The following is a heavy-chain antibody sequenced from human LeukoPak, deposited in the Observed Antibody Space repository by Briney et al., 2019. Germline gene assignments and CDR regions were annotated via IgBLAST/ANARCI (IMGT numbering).Heavy chain of an antibody. Sequence: ASVKVSCKASGGTFSSYAISWVRQAPGQGLEWMGGIIPISGTASYAQKFQGRVTVTRDTSTSTVHMELSGLRSEDTAVYYCARDQEGFDYWGQGTLVTVSS. V-gene: IGHV1-69*05. CDR1: GGTFSSYA. CDR2: IIPISGTA. J-gene: IGHJ4*02. CDR3: ARDQEGFDY.